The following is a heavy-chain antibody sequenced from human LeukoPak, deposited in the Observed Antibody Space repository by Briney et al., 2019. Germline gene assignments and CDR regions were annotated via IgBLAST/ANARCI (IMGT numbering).Heavy chain of an antibody. D-gene: IGHD6-19*01. CDR3: ARGLYSSGWYYYYYYYMDV. CDR1: GFTFSSYS. J-gene: IGHJ6*03. V-gene: IGHV3-21*01. Sequence: GGSLRLSCAASGFTFSSYSMNWVRQTPGKGLEWVSSISSSSSYIYYADSVKGRFTISRDNAKNSLYLQMNSLRAEDTAVYYCARGLYSSGWYYYYYYYMDVWGKGTTVTVSS. CDR2: ISSSSSYI.